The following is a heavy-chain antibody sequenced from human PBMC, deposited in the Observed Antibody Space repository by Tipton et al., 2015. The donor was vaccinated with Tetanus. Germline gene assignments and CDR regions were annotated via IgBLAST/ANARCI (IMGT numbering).Heavy chain of an antibody. Sequence: TLSLTCTVSGGSISPYYWSWIRQPPGKGLEWIGEINHSGSTNYNPSLKSRVTISVDTSKNQFSLKLSSVTAADTAVYYCSSGSGTAISEDWGQGTLVTVSS. CDR2: INHSGST. CDR1: GGSISPYY. D-gene: IGHD1-7*01. CDR3: SSGSGTAISED. V-gene: IGHV4-34*01. J-gene: IGHJ4*02.